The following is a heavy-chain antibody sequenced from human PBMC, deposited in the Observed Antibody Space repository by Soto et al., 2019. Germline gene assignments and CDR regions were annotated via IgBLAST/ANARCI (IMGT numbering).Heavy chain of an antibody. CDR3: VRDIR. CDR1: GFTFNNFW. CDR2: INSDGTTT. V-gene: IGHV3-74*01. Sequence: EVQLVESGGGLVQPGGSLRLSCAASGFTFNNFWMYWVRQTPEKGLVWVSGINSDGTTTIYADAVKGRFTISRDNAKNTLYLQMHSLTVEATAIYYCVRDIRWGQGTLVTVSS. J-gene: IGHJ4*02.